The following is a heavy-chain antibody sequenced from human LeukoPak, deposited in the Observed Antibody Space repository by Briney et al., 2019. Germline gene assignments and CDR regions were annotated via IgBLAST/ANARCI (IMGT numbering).Heavy chain of an antibody. CDR2: IDPSAGST. Sequence: ASVKVSCKASGYTFTNYYMHWVRQAPGQGLEWMGVIDPSAGSTTYAQKFQGRVTMTRDTSTSTVYMELSSLRSEDTAVYYCARGGTSDTAMVTGHWGQGTLVTVSS. CDR3: ARGGTSDTAMVTGH. V-gene: IGHV1-46*01. J-gene: IGHJ4*02. CDR1: GYTFTNYY. D-gene: IGHD5-18*01.